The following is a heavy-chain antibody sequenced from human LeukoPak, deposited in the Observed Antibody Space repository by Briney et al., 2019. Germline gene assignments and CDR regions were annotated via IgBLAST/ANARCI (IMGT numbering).Heavy chain of an antibody. CDR1: GFTSSSDW. CDR2: IKQDGSEK. J-gene: IGHJ5*02. Sequence: GGSLRLSCAASGFTSSSDWMSWVRQAPGKGLEWVANIKQDGSEKYYVDSVKGRFTISRDNAKNSLYLQMNSLRAEDTAVYYCARVSYGLFDPWGQGTLVTVSS. CDR3: ARVSYGLFDP. D-gene: IGHD3-10*01. V-gene: IGHV3-7*01.